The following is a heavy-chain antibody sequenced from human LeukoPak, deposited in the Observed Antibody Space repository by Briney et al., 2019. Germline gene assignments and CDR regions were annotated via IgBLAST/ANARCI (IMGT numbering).Heavy chain of an antibody. J-gene: IGHJ4*02. CDR1: GFTFSSYS. V-gene: IGHV3-21*01. D-gene: IGHD3-16*01. Sequence: GGSLRLSCAASGFTFSSYSMNWVRQAPGKGLEWVSSISSSSSYIYYADSVKGRFTISRDNAKNSLYLQMNSLRAEDTAVYYCARDLRGQPYDYWGQGTLVTVSS. CDR2: ISSSSSYI. CDR3: ARDLRGQPYDY.